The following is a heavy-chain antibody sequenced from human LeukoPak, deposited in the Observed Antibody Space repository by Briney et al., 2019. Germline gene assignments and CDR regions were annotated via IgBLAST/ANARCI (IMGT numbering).Heavy chain of an antibody. CDR3: ARDPYYYDSSGFDY. V-gene: IGHV4-61*01. CDR1: GGSVSSGSYY. J-gene: IGHJ4*02. D-gene: IGHD3-22*01. CDR2: IYYSGST. Sequence: SETPSLTCTVSGGSVSSGSYYWSWIRQSPGKGLEWIGYIYYSGSTNYNPSLKSRVTISVDTSKNQFSLKLSSVTAADTAVYYCARDPYYYDSSGFDYWGQGTLVTVSS.